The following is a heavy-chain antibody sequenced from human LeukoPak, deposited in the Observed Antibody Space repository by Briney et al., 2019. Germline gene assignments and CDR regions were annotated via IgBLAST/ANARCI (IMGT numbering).Heavy chain of an antibody. CDR3: ARDIGLAH. CDR1: GASIRTYF. J-gene: IGHJ4*02. D-gene: IGHD3-16*02. CDR2: VHSNGDT. Sequence: SETLSLTCTVSGASIRTYFWSWFRQPAGKGLEWIGRVHSNGDTYYNPSLESRVTVSMDTSKNQFALNLTSLTAADTAVYYCARDIGLAHWGQGNLVTVSS. V-gene: IGHV4-4*07.